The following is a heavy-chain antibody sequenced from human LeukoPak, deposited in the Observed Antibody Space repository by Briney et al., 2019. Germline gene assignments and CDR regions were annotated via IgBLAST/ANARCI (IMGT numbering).Heavy chain of an antibody. CDR1: GYTFTGYY. D-gene: IGHD1-26*01. CDR3: ARFYGGSYYYYYGMDV. V-gene: IGHV1-2*02. Sequence: ASVKVSCKASGYTFTGYYMHWVRQAPGQGLEWMGWINPNSGGTNYAQKFQGRVTMTRDTSISTAYMELSRLRSDDTAVYYCARFYGGSYYYYYGMDVWGQGTTVTVSS. J-gene: IGHJ6*02. CDR2: INPNSGGT.